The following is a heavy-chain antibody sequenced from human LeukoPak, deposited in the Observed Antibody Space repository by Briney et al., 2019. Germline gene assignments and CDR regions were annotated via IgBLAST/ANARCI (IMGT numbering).Heavy chain of an antibody. D-gene: IGHD1-26*01. Sequence: PSETLSLTCTVSGGSISSYYWSWIRQPAGKGLEWIGRVYTSGSTNYNPSLKSRVTISVDTSKNQFSLKLSSVTAADTAVYYCATGATPGAFDIWGQGTMVTVSS. J-gene: IGHJ3*02. V-gene: IGHV4-4*07. CDR1: GGSISSYY. CDR2: VYTSGST. CDR3: ATGATPGAFDI.